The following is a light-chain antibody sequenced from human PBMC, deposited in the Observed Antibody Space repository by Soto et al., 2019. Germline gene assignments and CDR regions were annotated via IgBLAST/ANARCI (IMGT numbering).Light chain of an antibody. CDR2: GAS. J-gene: IGKJ1*01. V-gene: IGKV3-20*01. CDR1: QSVSSSS. Sequence: EIVLTQSPGTLSLSPGERATLSCRASQSVSSSSLAWYQQRPGQAPRLLIYGASSRATGIPDRFSGSGSGKDFTLTISSLEPEDFAVYYCQHYGSSPRTFGQGTKVEIK. CDR3: QHYGSSPRT.